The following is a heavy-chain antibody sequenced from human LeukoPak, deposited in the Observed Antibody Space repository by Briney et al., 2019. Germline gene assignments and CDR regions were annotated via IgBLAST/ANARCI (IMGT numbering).Heavy chain of an antibody. Sequence: GGSLRLSCAASGFTFSTYSMNWVRQSPGKGLEWVSAISDSGGYTYYADSVKGRFTISRDNAKNLLYLQMNSLKAEDTAVYYCARETGPFDFWGQGALVTVSS. CDR2: ISDSGGYT. CDR1: GFTFSTYS. J-gene: IGHJ4*02. CDR3: ARETGPFDF. D-gene: IGHD3-9*01. V-gene: IGHV3-21*01.